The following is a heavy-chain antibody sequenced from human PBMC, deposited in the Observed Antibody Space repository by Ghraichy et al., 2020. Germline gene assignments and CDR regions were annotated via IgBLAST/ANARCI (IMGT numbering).Heavy chain of an antibody. V-gene: IGHV1-18*01. CDR3: ARDPRGYCSGGNCYSVLNY. J-gene: IGHJ4*02. Sequence: ASVKVSCKASGYTFTNYGISWVRQAPGQGLEWMGRISTYNGDTKSVQKFQGRVTMTTDTSTRTAYMEVRNLRSDDTAVYYCARDPRGYCSGGNCYSVLNYWGQGTLVIVSS. D-gene: IGHD2-15*01. CDR1: GYTFTNYG. CDR2: ISTYNGDT.